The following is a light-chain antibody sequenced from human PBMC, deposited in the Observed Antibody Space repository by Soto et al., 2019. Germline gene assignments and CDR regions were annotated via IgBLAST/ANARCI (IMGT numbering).Light chain of an antibody. CDR2: KIS. CDR3: MQVTQFPYT. CDR1: QSLAHSDGNTY. V-gene: IGKV2-24*01. Sequence: DIVMTQTPLSSPVTLGQPASISCTSSQSLAHSDGNTYLSWLHQRPGQPPRLLINKISNRFSGVPDRFSGSGAETDFTLKISRVEAEDVGVYYCMQVTQFPYTIGQGTTLEIK. J-gene: IGKJ2*01.